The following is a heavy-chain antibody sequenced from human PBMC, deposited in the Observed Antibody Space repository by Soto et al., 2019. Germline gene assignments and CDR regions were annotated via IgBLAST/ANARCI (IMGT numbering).Heavy chain of an antibody. CDR3: AGHCTNGVCYLGDYVFDY. CDR1: GGTFSSYA. V-gene: IGHV1-69*13. Sequence: SVKVSCKASGGTFSSYAISWVRQAPGQGLEWMGGIIPIFGTANYAQKFQGRVTITADESTSTAYMELSSLRSEDTAVYYCAGHCTNGVCYLGDYVFDYWGQGTLVTVYS. J-gene: IGHJ4*02. CDR2: IIPIFGTA. D-gene: IGHD2-8*01.